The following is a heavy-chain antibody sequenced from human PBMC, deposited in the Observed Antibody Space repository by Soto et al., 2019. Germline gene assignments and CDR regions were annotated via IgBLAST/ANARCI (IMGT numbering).Heavy chain of an antibody. CDR1: GFRFSNYA. D-gene: IGHD3-16*01. CDR3: ASLYYYGLTYYFDY. V-gene: IGHV3-30-3*01. CDR2: ISFDEINK. J-gene: IGHJ4*02. Sequence: QVQLVESGGGVVQPGKSLRLSCAASGFRFSNYAMHWVRHAPGKGLEWVASISFDEINKKYADSVKGRFTISRDNPKNTLLLQMNSLRTEDTAIYYCASLYYYGLTYYFDYWGQGSLVTVSS.